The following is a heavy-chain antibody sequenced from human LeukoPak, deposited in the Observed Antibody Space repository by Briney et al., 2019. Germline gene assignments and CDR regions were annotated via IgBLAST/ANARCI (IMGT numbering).Heavy chain of an antibody. CDR1: GFTFSSYS. J-gene: IGHJ4*02. CDR2: ISSSSSYI. CDR3: ARATIVVVISDY. Sequence: GGSLRLSCAASGFTFSSYSMNWVRQAPGKGLEWVSSISSSSSYIYYADSVKGRFTISRDNAKNALYMQMNSLRAEDTAVYYCARATIVVVISDYWGQGTLVTVSS. D-gene: IGHD3-22*01. V-gene: IGHV3-21*01.